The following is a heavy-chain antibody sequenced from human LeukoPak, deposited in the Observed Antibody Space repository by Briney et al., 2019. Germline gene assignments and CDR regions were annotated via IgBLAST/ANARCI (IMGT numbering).Heavy chain of an antibody. V-gene: IGHV1-24*01. CDR2: FDPEDGET. Sequence: ASVKVSCKVSGYTLTELSMHWVRQAPGKGLEWMGGFDPEDGETIYAQKFQGRVTMTEDTSTDTAYMELSSLRSEDTAVYYCATGYSSSRYVNYYYYGMDVWGQGTTVTVSS. J-gene: IGHJ6*02. CDR1: GYTLTELS. D-gene: IGHD6-13*01. CDR3: ATGYSSSRYVNYYYYGMDV.